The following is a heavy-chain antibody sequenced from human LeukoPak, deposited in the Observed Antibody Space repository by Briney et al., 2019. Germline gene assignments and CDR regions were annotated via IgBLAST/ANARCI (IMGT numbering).Heavy chain of an antibody. D-gene: IGHD6-19*01. V-gene: IGHV3-23*01. J-gene: IGHJ4*02. CDR3: AKPPGIAVAGYLGY. Sequence: GGSLRLSCAASGFTFSSYAMSWVRQAPGKGLEWVSAISGSGGSTNYADSVKGRFTISRDNSKNTLYLQMNSLRAEDTAVYYCAKPPGIAVAGYLGYWGQGTLVTVSS. CDR1: GFTFSSYA. CDR2: ISGSGGST.